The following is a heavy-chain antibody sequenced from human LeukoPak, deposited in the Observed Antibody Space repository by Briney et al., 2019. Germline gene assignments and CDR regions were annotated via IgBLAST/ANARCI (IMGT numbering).Heavy chain of an antibody. CDR3: ARDGYCGGDCYPFDY. D-gene: IGHD2-21*02. Sequence: GGSLRLSCAASGFTFSSYVMNWVRQAPGKGLEWVSGISRSGDGTYYVDSVKGRFTISRDNSKNSLYLQMNSLRAEDTAVYYCARDGYCGGDCYPFDYWGQGTLVTVSS. V-gene: IGHV3-23*01. J-gene: IGHJ4*02. CDR2: ISRSGDGT. CDR1: GFTFSSYV.